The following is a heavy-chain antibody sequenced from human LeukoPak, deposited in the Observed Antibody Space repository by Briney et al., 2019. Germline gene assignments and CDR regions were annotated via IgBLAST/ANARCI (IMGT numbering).Heavy chain of an antibody. V-gene: IGHV3-73*01. D-gene: IGHD7-27*01. CDR1: GFTFSGSA. J-gene: IGHJ1*01. CDR2: IRSKANSYAT. CDR3: SSTDWGYFQH. Sequence: GGSLRLSCVASGFTFSGSAMHWVRQASGKGLEWVGRIRSKANSYATAYAESVKGRFTISRDDPKNTAYLQMNSLKTEDTAVYYCSSTDWGYFQHWGQGTLVTVSS.